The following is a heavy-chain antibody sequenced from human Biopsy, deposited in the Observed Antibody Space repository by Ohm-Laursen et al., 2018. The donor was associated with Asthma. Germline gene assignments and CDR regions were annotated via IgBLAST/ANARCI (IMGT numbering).Heavy chain of an antibody. J-gene: IGHJ6*02. Sequence: GASVKVSCKTSGYTFNSAGITWVRQAPGQGLEWIGWISVYNGNTKVAQKLQDRVTMITDTSMSTAYMELRSLRSDDRAVYFCARAVDFSHYYGIDVWGQGTTVTVS. V-gene: IGHV1-18*01. D-gene: IGHD4-23*01. CDR3: ARAVDFSHYYGIDV. CDR2: ISVYNGNT. CDR1: GYTFNSAG.